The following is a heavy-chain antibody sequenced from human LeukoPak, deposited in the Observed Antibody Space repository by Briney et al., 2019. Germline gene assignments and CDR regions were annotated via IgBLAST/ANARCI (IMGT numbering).Heavy chain of an antibody. Sequence: EGSLRLSCAASGFTFSSYGTHWVRQAPGKGLEWVAFIRYDGSNKYYADSVKGRFTISRDNSKNTLYLQMNSLRAEDTAVYYCAKGQVTGTTEGNFQHWGQGTLVTVSS. V-gene: IGHV3-30*02. D-gene: IGHD1-7*01. CDR2: IRYDGSNK. CDR3: AKGQVTGTTEGNFQH. J-gene: IGHJ1*01. CDR1: GFTFSSYG.